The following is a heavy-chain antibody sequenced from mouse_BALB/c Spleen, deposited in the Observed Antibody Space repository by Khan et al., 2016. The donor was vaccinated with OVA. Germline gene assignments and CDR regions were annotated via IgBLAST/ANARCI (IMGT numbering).Heavy chain of an antibody. CDR3: SSSFGSRFAY. J-gene: IGHJ3*01. D-gene: IGHD1-1*01. V-gene: IGHV1-80*01. CDR2: IYPGNDDT. CDR1: GYTFSSSW. Sequence: QVQLQQSGAELVRPGSSVKISCKASGYTFSSSWMNWVKHRPGQGLEWIGQIYPGNDDTDYNGKFKGKATLTADKSSRTAYMQLTSLTSEDSAVYFCSSSFGSRFAYWGQGTLVTVSA.